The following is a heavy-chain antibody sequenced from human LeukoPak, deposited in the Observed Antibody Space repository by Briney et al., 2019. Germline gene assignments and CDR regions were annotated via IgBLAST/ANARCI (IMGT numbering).Heavy chain of an antibody. J-gene: IGHJ4*02. CDR2: IYYSGST. CDR3: ATPTVRLGELSLSV. D-gene: IGHD3-16*02. V-gene: IGHV4-59*12. Sequence: SETLSLTCTVSGGSISSYYWSWIRQPPGKGLEWIGYIYYSGSTNYNPSLKSRVTISVDTSKNQFSLKLSSVTAADTAVYYCATPTVRLGELSLSVWGQGTLVTVSS. CDR1: GGSISSYY.